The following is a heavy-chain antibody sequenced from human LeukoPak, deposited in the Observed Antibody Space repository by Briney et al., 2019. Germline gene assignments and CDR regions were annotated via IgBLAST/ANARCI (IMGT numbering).Heavy chain of an antibody. V-gene: IGHV3-30*04. Sequence: PGGSLRLSCAASGFTFSSYAMHWVRQAPGKGLEWVAVISYDGSNKYYADSVKGRFTISRDNSKNTLYLQMNSLRAEDTAVYYCARHLSYGDFDYWGQGTLVTVSS. CDR2: ISYDGSNK. D-gene: IGHD4-17*01. CDR1: GFTFSSYA. J-gene: IGHJ4*02. CDR3: ARHLSYGDFDY.